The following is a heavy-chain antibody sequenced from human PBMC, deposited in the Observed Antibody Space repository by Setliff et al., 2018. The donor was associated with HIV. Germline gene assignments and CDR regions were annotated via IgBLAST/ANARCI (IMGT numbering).Heavy chain of an antibody. CDR2: IGQDGSEK. V-gene: IGHV3-7*01. CDR1: RFDFNNDW. J-gene: IGHJ6*02. CDR3: ARKLRPGHGVDV. Sequence: GGSLRLSCAASRFDFNNDWMCWVRQAPGKGLEWVANIGQDGSEKNYVDSVKGRFTISRDNAKNSMDLPMNSLRAEDTAIYYCARKLRPGHGVDVWGQGTTVTVSS. D-gene: IGHD3-10*01.